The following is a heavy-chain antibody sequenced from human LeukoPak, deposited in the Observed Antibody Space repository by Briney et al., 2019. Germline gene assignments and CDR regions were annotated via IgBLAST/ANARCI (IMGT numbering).Heavy chain of an antibody. CDR2: IYYTGPT. V-gene: IGHV4-59*11. J-gene: IGHJ4*02. D-gene: IGHD6-13*01. CDR1: GGSIVNHY. Sequence: SETLSLTCSVSGGSIVNHYWSWIRQPPGKGLEWIGSIYYTGPTDYNSSLKSRVTVSVDTSKSQFSLKLSSVTAADTAVYYCARVAGYSSSWYYFDYWGQGTLVTVSS. CDR3: ARVAGYSSSWYYFDY.